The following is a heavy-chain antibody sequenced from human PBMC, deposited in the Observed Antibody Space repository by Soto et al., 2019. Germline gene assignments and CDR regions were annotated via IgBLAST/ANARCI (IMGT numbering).Heavy chain of an antibody. V-gene: IGHV1-24*01. J-gene: IGHJ4*02. CDR3: ATAVTTGSHRFFDY. Sequence: ASVKVSCKVSGYTLTELSMHWVRQAPGKGLEWMGGFDPEDGETIYAQKFQGRVTMTEDTSTDTAYMELSSLRSEDTAVYYCATAVTTGSHRFFDYWGQGTLVTVSS. CDR2: FDPEDGET. D-gene: IGHD4-4*01. CDR1: GYTLTELS.